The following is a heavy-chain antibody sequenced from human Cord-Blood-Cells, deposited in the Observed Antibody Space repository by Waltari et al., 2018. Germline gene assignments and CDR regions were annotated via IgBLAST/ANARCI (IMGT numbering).Heavy chain of an antibody. CDR3: ARVVVPAAVSFDY. CDR2: INPNSGGT. Sequence: QVQLVQSGAAGKKPGASVKVSCKASGYTFTGYYMSWVRQAPGQGLEWRGWINPNSGGTNYAQKFQGRVTMTRDTSISTAYMELSRLRSDDTAVYYCARVVVPAAVSFDYWGQGTLVTVSS. D-gene: IGHD2-2*01. V-gene: IGHV1-2*02. J-gene: IGHJ4*02. CDR1: GYTFTGYY.